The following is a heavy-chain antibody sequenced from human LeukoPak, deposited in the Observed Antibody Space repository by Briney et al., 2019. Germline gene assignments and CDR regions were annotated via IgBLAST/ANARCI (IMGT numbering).Heavy chain of an antibody. CDR3: AVLHYYAMDV. CDR2: VSWNSGTK. D-gene: IGHD2-8*01. V-gene: IGHV3-9*01. CDR1: GFTFDDYA. Sequence: GGSLRLSCAASGFTFDDYAMHWVRQAPGKGLEWVSGVSWNSGTKGYADSVKGRFTISRDNAKNSLYLQMNSLRGEDAALYYCAVLHYYAMDVWGQGTTVTVSS. J-gene: IGHJ6*02.